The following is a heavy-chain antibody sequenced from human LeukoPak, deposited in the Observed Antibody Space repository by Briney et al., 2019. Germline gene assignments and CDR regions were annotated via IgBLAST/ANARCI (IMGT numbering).Heavy chain of an antibody. CDR1: DYTFTSYG. D-gene: IGHD6-19*01. V-gene: IGHV1-18*01. J-gene: IGHJ3*02. CDR2: ISGYNGNT. Sequence: ASVKVSCKASDYTFTSYGISWVRQAPGQGLEWMGWISGYNGNTKYAQKVQGRVTMTTDTSTSTAYMELRSLGSDDTAVYYCARSGWGNRQAFDIWGQGTMVTVSS. CDR3: ARSGWGNRQAFDI.